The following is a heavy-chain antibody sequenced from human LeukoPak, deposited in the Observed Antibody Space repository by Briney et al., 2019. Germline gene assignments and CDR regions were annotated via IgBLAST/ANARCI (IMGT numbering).Heavy chain of an antibody. V-gene: IGHV3-30*04. CDR1: GFTFSSYV. CDR2: ISYDGSNK. CDR3: ARVFYDSSGYSPDY. D-gene: IGHD3-22*01. J-gene: IGHJ4*02. Sequence: GRSLRLSCAASGFTFSSYVMHWVRQAPGKGLEWVAVISYDGSNKYYADSVKGRFTISRDNSKDTLCLQMNSLRAEDTAVYYCARVFYDSSGYSPDYWGQGTLVTVSS.